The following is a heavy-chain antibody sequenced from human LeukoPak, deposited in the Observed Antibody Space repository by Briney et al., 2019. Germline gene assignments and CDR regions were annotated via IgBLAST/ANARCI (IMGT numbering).Heavy chain of an antibody. CDR2: INPNSGGT. V-gene: IGHV1-2*02. J-gene: IGHJ4*02. CDR3: ATDYAGNSVPDY. D-gene: IGHD4-23*01. CDR1: GYTFTGYY. Sequence: ASVKVSCKASGYTFTGYYMHWVRQAPGQGLEWMGWINPNSGGTNYAQKFQGRVNMTRDTSISTAYMELSRLRSDDTAVYYCATDYAGNSVPDYWGQGTLVTVSS.